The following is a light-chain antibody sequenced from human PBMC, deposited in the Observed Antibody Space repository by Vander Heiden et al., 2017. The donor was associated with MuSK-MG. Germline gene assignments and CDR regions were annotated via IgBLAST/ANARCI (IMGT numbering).Light chain of an antibody. V-gene: IGKV3-20*01. CDR2: GAS. Sequence: EMVVTQSPGTLSLSPGERATLSCRASQSVSKLAWYQQKLGQAPRLLIYGASPSAPGVADRFSGTGSGTDFTLTISRLAPEDFAVSYCQQYGSSPLTFGGGTKVEIK. CDR3: QQYGSSPLT. CDR1: QSVSK. J-gene: IGKJ4*01.